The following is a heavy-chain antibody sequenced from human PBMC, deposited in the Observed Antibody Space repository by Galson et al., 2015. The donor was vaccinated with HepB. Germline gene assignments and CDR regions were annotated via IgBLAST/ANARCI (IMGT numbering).Heavy chain of an antibody. V-gene: IGHV1-8*01. CDR2: MNPNSGNT. Sequence: SVKVSCKASGYTFTSYDINWVRQATGQGLEWMGWMNPNSGNTGYAQKFQGRVTMTRNTSISTAYMELSSLRSEDTAVYYCARVNQTRGYYFDYWGQGTLVTVSS. CDR3: ARVNQTRGYYFDY. D-gene: IGHD1-14*01. J-gene: IGHJ4*02. CDR1: GYTFTSYD.